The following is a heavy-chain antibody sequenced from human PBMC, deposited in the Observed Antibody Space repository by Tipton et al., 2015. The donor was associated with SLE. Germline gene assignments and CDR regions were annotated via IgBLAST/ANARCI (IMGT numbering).Heavy chain of an antibody. CDR1: GFSVSTLG. D-gene: IGHD1-26*01. CDR2: IWADGFNK. CDR3: AKEGLGYSRSLPYYGTDV. Sequence: SLRLSCAASGFSVSTLGMHWVRQAPGKGLEWVAVIWADGFNKYYADSVRGRFTISRDNSKNTLYLQMNSLRAEDTAVYHCAKEGLGYSRSLPYYGTDVWGQGTTVTVSS. J-gene: IGHJ6*02. V-gene: IGHV3-33*03.